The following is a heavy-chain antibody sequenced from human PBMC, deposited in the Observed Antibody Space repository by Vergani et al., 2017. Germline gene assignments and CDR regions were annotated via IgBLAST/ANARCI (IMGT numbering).Heavy chain of an antibody. CDR1: GFTFSSYA. D-gene: IGHD2-15*01. V-gene: IGHV3-23*01. CDR3: AKDPRAIRRGIVYYYYGMDV. Sequence: VQLLESGGGLVQPGGSLRLSCAASGFTFSSYAMSWVRQAPGKGLEWVSAISGSGGSTYYADSVKGRFTISRDNSKNTLYLQMNSLRAEDTAVYYCAKDPRAIRRGIVYYYYGMDVWGQGITVTVSS. CDR2: ISGSGGST. J-gene: IGHJ6*02.